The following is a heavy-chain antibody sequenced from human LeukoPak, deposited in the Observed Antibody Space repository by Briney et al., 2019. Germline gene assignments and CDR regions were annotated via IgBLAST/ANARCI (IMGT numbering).Heavy chain of an antibody. V-gene: IGHV3-23*01. CDR3: AKEVVRGVIMNYYYMDV. CDR1: GFTFSNYG. CDR2: ISGSGDST. D-gene: IGHD3-10*01. Sequence: GGTLRLSCGASGFTFSNYGMSWVRQAPGKGLEWVSTISGSGDSTYYADSVKGRFTISRDNSKNTLYLQMNSLRAEDTAVYYCAKEVVRGVIMNYYYMDVWGKGTTVTISS. J-gene: IGHJ6*03.